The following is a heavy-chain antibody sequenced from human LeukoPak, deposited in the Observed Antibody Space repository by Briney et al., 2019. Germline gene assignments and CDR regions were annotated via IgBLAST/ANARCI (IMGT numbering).Heavy chain of an antibody. CDR2: IWCDGSNK. CDR1: GFTFSSYG. CDR3: ARAPYDFWSGYLEGVDY. Sequence: GGSLRLSCAASGFTFSSYGMHWVRQAPGKGLEWVAVIWCDGSNKYYADSVKGRFTISRDNSKNTLYLQMNSLRAEDTAVYYCARAPYDFWSGYLEGVDYWGQGTLVTVSS. V-gene: IGHV3-33*01. J-gene: IGHJ4*02. D-gene: IGHD3-3*01.